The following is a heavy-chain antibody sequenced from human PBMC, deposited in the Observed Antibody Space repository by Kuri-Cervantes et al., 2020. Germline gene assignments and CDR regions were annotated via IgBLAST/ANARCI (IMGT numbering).Heavy chain of an antibody. CDR1: GFTFSSYG. D-gene: IGHD2-8*01. J-gene: IGHJ4*02. Sequence: GESLKISCAASGFTFSSYGMHWVRQAPGKGLEWVAVIWYDGSNKYYADSVKGRFTISRDSAKNMLFLQMNSLRADDTAVYYCVGANPSTDYWGQGTLATVSS. CDR3: VGANPSTDY. CDR2: IWYDGSNK. V-gene: IGHV3-33*01.